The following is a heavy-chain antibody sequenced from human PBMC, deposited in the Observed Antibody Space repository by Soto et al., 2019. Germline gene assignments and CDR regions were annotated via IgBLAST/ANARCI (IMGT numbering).Heavy chain of an antibody. CDR1: GGSISSGGYS. CDR2: IDHSGST. V-gene: IGHV4-30-2*01. Sequence: PSETLSLTCAVSGGSISSGGYSWSWIRQPPGKGLEWIGYIDHSGSTYYNPSLKSRVTISVDRSKNQFSLKLSSVTAADTAVYCCARGLSSPGTDYGYFDYWGQGTLVTVSS. J-gene: IGHJ4*02. CDR3: ARGLSSPGTDYGYFDY. D-gene: IGHD3-16*01.